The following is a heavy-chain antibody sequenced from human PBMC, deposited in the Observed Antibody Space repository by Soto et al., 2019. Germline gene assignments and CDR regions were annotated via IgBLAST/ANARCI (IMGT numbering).Heavy chain of an antibody. D-gene: IGHD2-15*01. CDR1: DYIFLAYG. V-gene: IGHV1-18*01. J-gene: IGHJ2*01. CDR3: ARDDCNGGSCDGGHYLDL. CDR2: ISPKFGRT. Sequence: QVQLVQSGPEVKKAGASVKVSCTAPTDYIFLAYGFDWVRQAPGQGLEWMGWISPKFGRTNYARTLQDRFTMTTDVSTNSVSMELRDLRTDDTAVYYCARDDCNGGSCDGGHYLDLWGRGTPISVSS.